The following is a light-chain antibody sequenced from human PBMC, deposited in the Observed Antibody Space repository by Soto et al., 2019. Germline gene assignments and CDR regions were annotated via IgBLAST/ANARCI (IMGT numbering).Light chain of an antibody. CDR3: SSYTSSSTLASV. CDR2: EVS. V-gene: IGLV2-14*01. CDR1: SSDVGGYNY. Sequence: QSVLTQPASVSGSPGQSITISCTGTSSDVGGYNYVSWYQQHPGKAPKLTIYEVSNRPSGVSNRFSGSKSGNRASLTISGLQAEDEADYYCSSYTSSSTLASVFGTGTKVTVL. J-gene: IGLJ1*01.